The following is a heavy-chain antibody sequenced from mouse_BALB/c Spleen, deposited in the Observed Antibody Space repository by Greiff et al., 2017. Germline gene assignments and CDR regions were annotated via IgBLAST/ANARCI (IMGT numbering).Heavy chain of an antibody. D-gene: IGHD1-1*01. V-gene: IGHV1-54*01. Sequence: QVQLQQSGAELVRPGTSVKVSCTASGYAFTNYLIEWVKQRPGQGLEWIGVINPGSGGTNYNEKFKGKATLTADKSSSTAYMQLSSLTSDDSAVYFCSPITTVDWYFDVWGAGTTVTVSS. J-gene: IGHJ1*01. CDR2: INPGSGGT. CDR1: GYAFTNYL. CDR3: SPITTVDWYFDV.